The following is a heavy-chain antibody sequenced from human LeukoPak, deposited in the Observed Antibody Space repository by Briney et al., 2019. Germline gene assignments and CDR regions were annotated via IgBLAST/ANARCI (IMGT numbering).Heavy chain of an antibody. D-gene: IGHD5/OR15-5a*01. CDR1: DFTLSSFT. CDR2: ISSGNSYT. CDR3: ARVYGTYPLDS. J-gene: IGHJ4*02. Sequence: GGSLRLSCATSDFTLSSFTMNWVRQAPGKGLEWVSSISSGNSYTSYADSVKGRFTISRDNARNSLSLQMNSLRVEDTAVYYCARVYGTYPLDSWGQGALVTVSS. V-gene: IGHV3-21*06.